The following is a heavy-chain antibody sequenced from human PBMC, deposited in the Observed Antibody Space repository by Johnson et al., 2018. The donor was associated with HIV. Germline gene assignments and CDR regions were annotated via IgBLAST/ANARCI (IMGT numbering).Heavy chain of an antibody. CDR2: ISFDGSNK. Sequence: QVQLVESGGGVVRPGRSLRLSCAASGFTFSNYPMHWVRQTPGKGLEWVAVISFDGSNKYYADSVKGRFTISRDNSKNTLYLQMNSLTTEDTAVYYCTTAIVIDAFDIWGQGTMVTVSS. D-gene: IGHD3-16*02. V-gene: IGHV3-30*04. CDR3: TTAIVIDAFDI. J-gene: IGHJ3*02. CDR1: GFTFSNYP.